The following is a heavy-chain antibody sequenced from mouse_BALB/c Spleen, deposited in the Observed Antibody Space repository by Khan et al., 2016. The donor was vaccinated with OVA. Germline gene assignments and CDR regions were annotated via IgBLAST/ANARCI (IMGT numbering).Heavy chain of an antibody. D-gene: IGHD2-14*01. CDR2: INPSNGYT. V-gene: IGHV1-4*01. CDR1: GYTFTSYT. J-gene: IGHJ3*01. CDR3: VRDGAYHRNDGWFEY. Sequence: QVQLQQSGAELARPGASVKMSCKASGYTFTSYTIHWIKKRPGQGLEWIGYINPSNGYTNYNQKFKDKATLTTDKSSTTAYLQLSSLTSDDSAVYNCVRDGAYHRNDGWFEYWGQGTLVTVSA.